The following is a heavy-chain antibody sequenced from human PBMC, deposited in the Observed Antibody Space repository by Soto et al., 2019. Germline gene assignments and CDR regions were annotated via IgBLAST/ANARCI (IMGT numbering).Heavy chain of an antibody. V-gene: IGHV3-30*04. Sequence: PGGSLRLSCAASGFSFRTYAMHWVRQAPGKGLEWVAVISYDGRNKDYADSVEGRFTISRDNSENTLYLQMNSLRAEDTAVYYCASDHPFSAPAIKGSWFDPWGQGTLVTVSS. CDR2: ISYDGRNK. D-gene: IGHD2-21*02. J-gene: IGHJ5*02. CDR3: ASDHPFSAPAIKGSWFDP. CDR1: GFSFRTYA.